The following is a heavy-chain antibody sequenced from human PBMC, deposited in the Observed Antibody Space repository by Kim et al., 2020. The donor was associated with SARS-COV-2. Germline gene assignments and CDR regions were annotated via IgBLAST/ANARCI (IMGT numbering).Heavy chain of an antibody. D-gene: IGHD2-15*01. J-gene: IGHJ4*02. V-gene: IGHV3-23*01. CDR1: GFTFSNYA. CDR2: ISGSGGST. Sequence: GGSLRLSCAASGFTFSNYAMSWVRQVPGKGLEWVSAISGSGGSTYYADSVKGRFTISRDNSKNTLYLQMSNLRVEYTAVYYCAKSGAATPDYHFDYWGKG. CDR3: AKSGAATPDYHFDY.